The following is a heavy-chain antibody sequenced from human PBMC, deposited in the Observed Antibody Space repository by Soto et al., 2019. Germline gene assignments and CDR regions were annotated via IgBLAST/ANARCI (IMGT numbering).Heavy chain of an antibody. Sequence: EVQLVESGGGLIQPGGSLRLSCAVSGFTVSNNYMSWVRQAPGKGLEGVSVIYSGGYTAYGDSVKGRFTISRDNSKNTFNLKKKSVSAHDPAVFYCATTPGGGGYWGQGTLVTVSS. CDR1: GFTVSNNY. J-gene: IGHJ4*02. CDR3: ATTPGGGGY. D-gene: IGHD3-10*01. V-gene: IGHV3-53*01. CDR2: IYSGGYT.